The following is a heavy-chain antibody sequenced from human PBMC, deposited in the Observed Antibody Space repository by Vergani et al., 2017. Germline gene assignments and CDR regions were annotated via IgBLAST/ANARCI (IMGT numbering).Heavy chain of an antibody. D-gene: IGHD2-2*01. J-gene: IGHJ6*02. V-gene: IGHV1-2*02. Sequence: QVQLVQSGAEVKKPGASVKVSCKASGYTFTGYYMHWVRQAPGQGLEWMGWNNPNSGGTNYAQKFQGRVTISRDTSISTAYMELIRLRSDDTAVYYCARRIVVVPAASRYYYYGMDVWGQGTTVTVSS. CDR2: NNPNSGGT. CDR1: GYTFTGYY. CDR3: ARRIVVVPAASRYYYYGMDV.